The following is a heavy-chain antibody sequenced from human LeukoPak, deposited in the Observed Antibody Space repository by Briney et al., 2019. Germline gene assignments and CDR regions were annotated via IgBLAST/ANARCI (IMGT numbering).Heavy chain of an antibody. CDR1: SGSISNYD. J-gene: IGHJ5*02. D-gene: IGHD3-22*01. CDR3: AAGGMGYYDSSGYYTS. V-gene: IGHV4-4*07. Sequence: PSETLSLTCTVSSGSISNYDWSWIRQPAGKGLEWIGRIYTSGSTNYNPSLKSRVTISVDTSKNQFSLKLSSVTAADTAVYYCAAGGMGYYDSSGYYTSWGQGTLVTVSS. CDR2: IYTSGST.